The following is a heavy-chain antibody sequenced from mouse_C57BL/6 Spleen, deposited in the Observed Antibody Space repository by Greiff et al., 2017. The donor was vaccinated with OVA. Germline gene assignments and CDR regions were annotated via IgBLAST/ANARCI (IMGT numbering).Heavy chain of an antibody. D-gene: IGHD3-3*01. V-gene: IGHV1-22*01. CDR2: INPNNGGT. Sequence: EVKLVESGPELVKPGASVKMSCKASGYTFTDYNMHWVKQSHGKSLEWIGYINPNNGGTSYNQKFKGKATLTVNKSSSTAYMELRSLTSEDSAVYYCARERGRGYAMDYWGQGTSVTVSS. CDR1: GYTFTDYN. J-gene: IGHJ4*01. CDR3: ARERGRGYAMDY.